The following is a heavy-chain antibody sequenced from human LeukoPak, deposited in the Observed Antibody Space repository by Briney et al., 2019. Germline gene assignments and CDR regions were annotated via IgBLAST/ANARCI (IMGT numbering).Heavy chain of an antibody. CDR1: GFTFSTYW. J-gene: IGHJ4*02. V-gene: IGHV3-74*01. CDR3: VRARIVLGDYLLDY. Sequence: PGGSLRLSCAASGFTFSTYWMHWVRQVPGKGLVWVSRINSDGSSRSYADSVKGRFTISRDNAKNTLYLQMNSLRAEDTAVYYCVRARIVLGDYLLDYWGQGTLVTVSS. CDR2: INSDGSSR. D-gene: IGHD4-17*01.